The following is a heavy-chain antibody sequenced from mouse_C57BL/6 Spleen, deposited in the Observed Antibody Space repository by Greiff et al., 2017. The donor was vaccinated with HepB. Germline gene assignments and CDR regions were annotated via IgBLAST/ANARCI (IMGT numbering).Heavy chain of an antibody. D-gene: IGHD2-10*02. Sequence: QVQLQQSGPELVKPGASVKISCKASGYAFSSSWMNWVKQRPGKGLEWIGRIYPGDGDTNYNGKFKGKATLTADKSSSTAYMQISSLTSEDSAVYFCARERGMVLDYWGQGTTLTVSS. V-gene: IGHV1-82*01. CDR2: IYPGDGDT. J-gene: IGHJ2*01. CDR3: ARERGMVLDY. CDR1: GYAFSSSW.